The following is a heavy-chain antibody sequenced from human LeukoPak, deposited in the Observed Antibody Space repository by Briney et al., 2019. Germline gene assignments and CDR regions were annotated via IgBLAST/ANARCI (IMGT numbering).Heavy chain of an antibody. Sequence: GRSLRLSCAASGFTFSSYAMHWVRQAPGKGLEWVAVISYDGSNKYYADSVKGRFTISRDNSKNTLYLQMNSLRAEDTAVYYCARDKSRRNYYDSGGYSYPPYFDYWGQGTLVTVSS. CDR3: ARDKSRRNYYDSGGYSYPPYFDY. D-gene: IGHD3-22*01. CDR1: GFTFSSYA. J-gene: IGHJ4*02. V-gene: IGHV3-30-3*01. CDR2: ISYDGSNK.